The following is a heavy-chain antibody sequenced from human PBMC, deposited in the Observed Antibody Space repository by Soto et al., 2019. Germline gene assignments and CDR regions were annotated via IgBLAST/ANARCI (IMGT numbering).Heavy chain of an antibody. CDR2: IYYSGST. J-gene: IGHJ4*02. Sequence: SETLSLTCTVSGGSISSGGYYWSWIRQHPGKGLEWIGYIYYSGSTYYNPSLKSRVTISVDTSKNQFSLKLSSVTAADTAVYYCARDRAARTGTFDYWGQGTLVTVSS. CDR1: GGSISSGGYY. CDR3: ARDRAARTGTFDY. V-gene: IGHV4-31*03. D-gene: IGHD6-6*01.